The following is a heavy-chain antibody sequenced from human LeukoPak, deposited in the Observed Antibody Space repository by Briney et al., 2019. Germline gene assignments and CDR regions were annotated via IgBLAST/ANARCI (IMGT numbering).Heavy chain of an antibody. CDR3: ASSRGYYDSSGSYYYYGMDV. V-gene: IGHV1-2*02. CDR2: INPNSGGT. J-gene: IGHJ6*02. CDR1: GYTFTRYY. Sequence: ASVKVSCKASGYTFTRYYMHWVRQAPGQGLEWMGWINPNSGGTNYAQKFQSRVTMTRDTSISTAYMELSRLRSDDTAVYYCASSRGYYDSSGSYYYYGMDVWGQGTTVTVSS. D-gene: IGHD3-22*01.